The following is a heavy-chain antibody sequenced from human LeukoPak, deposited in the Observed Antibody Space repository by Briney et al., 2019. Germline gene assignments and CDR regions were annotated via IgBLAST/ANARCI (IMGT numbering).Heavy chain of an antibody. CDR2: INPNSGGT. Sequence: ASVKVSCKASGYTFTGYYMHWVRQAPGQGLELMGRINPNSGGTNYAQKFQGRVTMTRDTSISTAYMELSRLRSDDTAVYYCARDRVYGYYYDSSGYSVYAFDIWGQGTMVTVSS. CDR3: ARDRVYGYYYDSSGYSVYAFDI. D-gene: IGHD3-22*01. V-gene: IGHV1-2*06. CDR1: GYTFTGYY. J-gene: IGHJ3*02.